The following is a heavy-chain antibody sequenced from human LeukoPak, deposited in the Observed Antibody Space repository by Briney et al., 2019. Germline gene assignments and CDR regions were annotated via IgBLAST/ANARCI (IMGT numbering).Heavy chain of an antibody. Sequence: ASVKVPCKASGYTFTGYYMHWVRQAPGQGLEWMGWINSNSGGTNYAQKFQGRVTMTRDTSISTAYMELSRLRSDDTAVYYCAKIEYSSSSTYWGQGTLVTVSS. CDR1: GYTFTGYY. V-gene: IGHV1-2*02. CDR3: AKIEYSSSSTY. D-gene: IGHD6-6*01. J-gene: IGHJ4*02. CDR2: INSNSGGT.